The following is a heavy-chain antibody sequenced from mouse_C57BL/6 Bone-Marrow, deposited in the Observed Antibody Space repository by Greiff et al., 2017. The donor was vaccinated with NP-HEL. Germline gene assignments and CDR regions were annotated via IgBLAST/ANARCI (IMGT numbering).Heavy chain of an antibody. Sequence: VQLQQSGAELVRPGASVKLSCTASGFNIKDDYMHWVKQRPEQGLEWIGWIDPENGDTEYASKFQGKATLTADTSSTTAYLQLSSLTSEDAAVYYSTTYQTGFDYWGQGTLVTVSA. CDR1: GFNIKDDY. CDR3: TTYQTGFDY. J-gene: IGHJ3*01. CDR2: IDPENGDT. V-gene: IGHV14-4*01.